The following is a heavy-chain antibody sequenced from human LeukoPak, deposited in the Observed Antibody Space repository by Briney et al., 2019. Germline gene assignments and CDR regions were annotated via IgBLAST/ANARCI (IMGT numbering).Heavy chain of an antibody. CDR3: KGVATIERDY. CDR2: IKSKTDGGTT. J-gene: IGHJ4*02. Sequence: PGGPLRLSCAASGFTFSNAWMSWVRQAPGKGLHWVGRIKSKTDGGTTDYAAVVKGRFTISRDDSKNTLHLQMNSLKTEDPAVYYCKGVATIERDYWGQGTMVTVSS. CDR1: GFTFSNAW. V-gene: IGHV3-15*01. D-gene: IGHD5-12*01.